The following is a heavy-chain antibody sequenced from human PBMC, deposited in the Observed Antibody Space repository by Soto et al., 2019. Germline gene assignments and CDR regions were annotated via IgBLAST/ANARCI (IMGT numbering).Heavy chain of an antibody. J-gene: IGHJ6*02. V-gene: IGHV4-34*01. CDR2: INHSGST. Sequence: SDTLSLTCAVYGGSFSVSYRSWSRQPPGKGLEWIGEINHSGSTNYNPSLKSRVTISVDTSKNQFSLKLSSVTAADTAVYYCARAPHVLLWFGELLTDYGMDVWGQGTTVT. CDR1: GGSFSVSY. CDR3: ARAPHVLLWFGELLTDYGMDV. D-gene: IGHD3-10*01.